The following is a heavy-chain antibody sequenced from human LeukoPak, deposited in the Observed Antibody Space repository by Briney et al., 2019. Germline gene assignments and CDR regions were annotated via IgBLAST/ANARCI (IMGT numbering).Heavy chain of an antibody. CDR1: GFTVSSNY. Sequence: GGSLRLSCAASGFTVSSNYMSWVRQAPGKGLEWVSVIYSGGSTYYADSVKGRFTISRDNAKNSLYLQMNSLRAGDTAVYYCARTIEMATISYFDYWGQGTLVTVSS. J-gene: IGHJ4*02. D-gene: IGHD5-24*01. CDR3: ARTIEMATISYFDY. V-gene: IGHV3-66*01. CDR2: IYSGGST.